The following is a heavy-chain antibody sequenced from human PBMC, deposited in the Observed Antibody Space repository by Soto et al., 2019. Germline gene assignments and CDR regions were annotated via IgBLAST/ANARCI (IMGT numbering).Heavy chain of an antibody. CDR1: GFTFSSYG. J-gene: IGHJ4*02. D-gene: IGHD2-15*01. CDR2: IWYDGSNK. Sequence: QVQLVESGGGVVQPGRSLRLSCAASGFTFSSYGMHWVRQAPGKGLEWVAVIWYDGSNKYYADSVKGRFTISRDNSKNTLYLQMNSLRAEDTAVYYCARQDIVVVVAATPLDYWGQGTLVIVS. V-gene: IGHV3-33*01. CDR3: ARQDIVVVVAATPLDY.